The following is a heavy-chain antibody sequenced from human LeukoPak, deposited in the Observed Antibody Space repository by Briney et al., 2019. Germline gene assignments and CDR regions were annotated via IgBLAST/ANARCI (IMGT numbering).Heavy chain of an antibody. D-gene: IGHD3-10*01. J-gene: IGHJ4*02. Sequence: GESLKISCEASGYNFGSYWLGWVRQTPGKGLEWMGIIYPGDSDTRYSPSFQGQVTISADKSISTAYLQWSSLKASDTAMYYCARRERYYGSADFWGQGTLVTVSS. CDR2: IYPGDSDT. CDR3: ARRERYYGSADF. CDR1: GYNFGSYW. V-gene: IGHV5-51*01.